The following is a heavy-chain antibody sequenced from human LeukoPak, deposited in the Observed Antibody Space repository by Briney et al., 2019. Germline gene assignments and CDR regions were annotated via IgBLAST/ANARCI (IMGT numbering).Heavy chain of an antibody. V-gene: IGHV3-23*01. J-gene: IGHJ4*02. CDR3: AKLGPPFWRGNGYYFDY. CDR2: ITGSGGTT. D-gene: IGHD3-3*01. Sequence: GGSLRLSCAASGFTFRSFAMSWVRQAPGKGLEWVSAITGSGGTTYYGDSVKGRFTISRDNSKNTLYLQMNSLRAEDTAVYYCAKLGPPFWRGNGYYFDYWGQGTLVTVSS. CDR1: GFTFRSFA.